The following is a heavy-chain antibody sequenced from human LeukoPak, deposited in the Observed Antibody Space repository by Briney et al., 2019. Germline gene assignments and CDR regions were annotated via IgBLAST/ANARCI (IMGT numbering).Heavy chain of an antibody. D-gene: IGHD3-22*01. CDR3: ARGADSSGYYSIFYFDY. Sequence: SETLSLTCIVSGGSISTGGYYWSWIRQHPEKGLEWIGYIYYSGSTYYNPSLMSRVTISLDTSKNQFSLKLSSVTAADTAVYYCARGADSSGYYSIFYFDYWGQGTLVTVSS. V-gene: IGHV4-31*03. J-gene: IGHJ4*02. CDR2: IYYSGST. CDR1: GGSISTGGYY.